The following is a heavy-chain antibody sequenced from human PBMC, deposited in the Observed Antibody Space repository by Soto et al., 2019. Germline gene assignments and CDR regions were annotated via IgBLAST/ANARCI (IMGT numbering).Heavy chain of an antibody. D-gene: IGHD2-2*01. J-gene: IGHJ4*02. Sequence: EVQLVESGGGLVQPGGSLRISCAASGFNFSSYAMHWVRQAPGQGLEYVSAISSHGGSTYFANSVKAGFTISSDNSKHALNLQMGSLRAEDMEVDYGAREGCGSRTGCDSFDCWGQGNLVAVSS. CDR1: GFNFSSYA. V-gene: IGHV3-64*01. CDR3: AREGCGSRTGCDSFDC. CDR2: ISSHGGST.